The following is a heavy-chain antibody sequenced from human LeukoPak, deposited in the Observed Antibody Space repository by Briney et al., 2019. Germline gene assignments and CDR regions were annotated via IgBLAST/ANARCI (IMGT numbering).Heavy chain of an antibody. CDR2: IYPGDSDT. D-gene: IGHD3-9*01. CDR1: GYSFTTYW. V-gene: IGHV5-51*01. J-gene: IGHJ4*02. Sequence: NHGESLKISCRHSGYSFTTYWIGWVRQLPGKGLEWMGTIYPGDSDTRYSPSFQGHVTISADKSISTAYLQWSSLKASDTAMYYCARLGYDILTGYYNHFDYWGQGTLVTVSS. CDR3: ARLGYDILTGYYNHFDY.